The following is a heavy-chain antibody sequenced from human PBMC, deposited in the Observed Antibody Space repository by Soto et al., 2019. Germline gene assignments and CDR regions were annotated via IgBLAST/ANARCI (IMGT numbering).Heavy chain of an antibody. CDR1: GYIFTDNY. CDR2: INPNIGGT. V-gene: IGHV1-2*02. CDR3: TRGGGGSFDY. J-gene: IGHJ4*02. D-gene: IGHD3-10*01. Sequence: QVQLVQSGAEVKKPGSSVKVSCKASGYIFTDNYLHWVRQAPGQGLEWMGWINPNIGGTNYAQKFQGRVTMTMDTSISTVYMALSSLKSDNPAVYYCTRGGGGSFDYGGRGALVTVSS.